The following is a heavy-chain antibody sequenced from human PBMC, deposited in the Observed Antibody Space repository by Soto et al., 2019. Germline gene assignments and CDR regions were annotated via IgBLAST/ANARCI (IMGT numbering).Heavy chain of an antibody. CDR3: ARRERYYGSPGWFDP. V-gene: IGHV4-4*07. Sequence: PSETLSLTCTVSGGSISGYYWSWIRQPAGKGLEWIGRIYTGGSTNYNPSLKSRVAISVDTAKNQFSLNLRSVTAADTAIYFCARRERYYGSPGWFDPWGQGTLVTVSS. J-gene: IGHJ5*01. D-gene: IGHD3-10*01. CDR1: GGSISGYY. CDR2: IYTGGST.